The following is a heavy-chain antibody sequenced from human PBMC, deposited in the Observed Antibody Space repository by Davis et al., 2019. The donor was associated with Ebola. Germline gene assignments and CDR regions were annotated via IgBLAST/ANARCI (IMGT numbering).Heavy chain of an antibody. Sequence: GESLKISCAASGFTFSSYDMHWVRQATGKGLEWVSAIGTAGDTYYADSVKGRFTISRDNSKNTLYLQMNSLRAEDTAVYYCAKDFYCSGGSCYLYGMDVWGQGTTVTVPS. CDR3: AKDFYCSGGSCYLYGMDV. D-gene: IGHD2-15*01. V-gene: IGHV3-13*01. J-gene: IGHJ6*02. CDR1: GFTFSSYD. CDR2: IGTAGDT.